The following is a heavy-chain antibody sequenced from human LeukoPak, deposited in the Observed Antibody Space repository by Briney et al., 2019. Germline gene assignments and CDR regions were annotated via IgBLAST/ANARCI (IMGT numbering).Heavy chain of an antibody. CDR3: ARSSNVLGYCSGGSCLNWFDP. CDR2: INHSGST. V-gene: IGHV4-34*01. Sequence: SETLSLTCAVYGGSFSGYYWSWIRQPPGKGLEWIGEINHSGSTNYNPSLKSRVTISVDTSKNQFSLKLSSVTAADTAVYYCARSSNVLGYCSGGSCLNWFDPWGQGTLVTVSS. J-gene: IGHJ5*02. D-gene: IGHD2-15*01. CDR1: GGSFSGYY.